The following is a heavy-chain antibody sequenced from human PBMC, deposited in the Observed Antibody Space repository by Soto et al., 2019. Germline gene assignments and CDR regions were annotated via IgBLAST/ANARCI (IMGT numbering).Heavy chain of an antibody. V-gene: IGHV3-21*06. CDR2: ISPRSDYI. CDR1: GFIFSSYS. D-gene: IGHD1-1*01. Sequence: EVQLVESGGGLVKPGGSLRLSCAASGFIFSSYSMNWVRQAPGKGLEWVSSISPRSDYIYFADSMRGRFTISRDNAQNSLYLHMNNLRAEDTAVYHCARVSVTLERYSDLDYWGQGTLVTVSS. CDR3: ARVSVTLERYSDLDY. J-gene: IGHJ4*02.